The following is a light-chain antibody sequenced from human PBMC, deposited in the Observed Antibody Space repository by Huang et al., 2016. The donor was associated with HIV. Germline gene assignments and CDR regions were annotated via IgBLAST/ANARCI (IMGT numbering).Light chain of an antibody. Sequence: EILLTQSPATLSLSPGERATLFCRASHDINTYLAWYQQKTGQAPRLRIYDAATRATDIPARFRGSGSGTNFTLSISNLEPEDFAVYFCQQRSNWPPFTFGPGTMVDIK. CDR2: DAA. V-gene: IGKV3-11*01. CDR3: QQRSNWPPFT. CDR1: HDINTY. J-gene: IGKJ3*01.